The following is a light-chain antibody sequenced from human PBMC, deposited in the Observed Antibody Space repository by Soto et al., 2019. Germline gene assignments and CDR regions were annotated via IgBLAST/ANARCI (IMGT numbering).Light chain of an antibody. CDR1: QSVSNY. J-gene: IGKJ1*01. V-gene: IGKV3-11*01. CDR2: DTF. Sequence: SELKQSPATMSLSPGARATLSCRAGQSVSNYLAWYQQKPGQAPRLLIYDTFNRATGIPARFSGSGSGTDFTLTISSLEPEDLAVYFCVQRSTWPWTSGQGTKVEIK. CDR3: VQRSTWPWT.